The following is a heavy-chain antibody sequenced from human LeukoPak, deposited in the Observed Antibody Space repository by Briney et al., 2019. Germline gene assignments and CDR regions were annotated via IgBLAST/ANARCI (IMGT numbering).Heavy chain of an antibody. CDR1: GGSISSSSYY. Sequence: PSETLSLTCTVSGGSISSSSYYWGWIRQPPGKGLEWIGTIYYTGSTYYNPSLKSRVTISIDTSKNQFSLRLSSVTAADTAVYYCARPKIAAAINWYFDLWGRGTLVTVSS. CDR3: ARPKIAAAINWYFDL. J-gene: IGHJ2*01. V-gene: IGHV4-39*01. CDR2: IYYTGST. D-gene: IGHD6-13*01.